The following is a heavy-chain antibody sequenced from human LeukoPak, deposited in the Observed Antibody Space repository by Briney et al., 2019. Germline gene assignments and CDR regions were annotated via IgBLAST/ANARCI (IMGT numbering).Heavy chain of an antibody. D-gene: IGHD1-14*01. CDR3: AKSLYNSPDGALDI. Sequence: GGSVRLSCAASAFTFSTYAMTWVRQAPGKGLEWVSGITGNGGTTYYADSVKGRFTISRDNSKSTLYLQMHSLRAEDTALYYCAKSLYNSPDGALDIWGQGTMVTGSS. CDR1: AFTFSTYA. V-gene: IGHV3-23*01. J-gene: IGHJ3*02. CDR2: ITGNGGTT.